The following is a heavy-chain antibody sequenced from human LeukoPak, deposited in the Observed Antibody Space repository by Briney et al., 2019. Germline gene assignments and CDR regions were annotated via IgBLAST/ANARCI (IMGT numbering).Heavy chain of an antibody. J-gene: IGHJ4*02. CDR3: ATETNGRHYDY. CDR2: IGSTGSDR. D-gene: IGHD1-14*01. CDR1: GLTFSTSG. Sequence: GGSLRLSCTASGLTFSTSGFNWVRQAPGKGLEWVASIGSTGSDRYHADSIKGRFTISRDNANNFLYLQMNSLRAEDTAVYYCATETNGRHYDYWGQGTLLTVSS. V-gene: IGHV3-21*06.